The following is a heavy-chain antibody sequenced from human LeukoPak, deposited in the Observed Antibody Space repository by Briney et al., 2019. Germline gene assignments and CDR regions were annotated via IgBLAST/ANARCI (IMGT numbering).Heavy chain of an antibody. J-gene: IGHJ4*02. D-gene: IGHD3-16*01. CDR2: IYSGGST. Sequence: PGGSLRLSCAASGFTVSSNYMSWVRQAPGKGLEWVSVIYSGGSTYYADSVKGRFTISRDNSKNTLYLQVNSLRVEDTAVYYCAKDRPRAYESGYRLGDYWGQGALVTVSS. CDR3: AKDRPRAYESGYRLGDY. V-gene: IGHV3-53*01. CDR1: GFTVSSNY.